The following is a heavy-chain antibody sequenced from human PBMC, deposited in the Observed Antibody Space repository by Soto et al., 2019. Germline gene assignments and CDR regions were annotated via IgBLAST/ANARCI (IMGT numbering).Heavy chain of an antibody. CDR3: ARSDTAMGFDY. Sequence: SETLSLTCTVSGGSISSSSYYWGWIRQPPGKGLEWIGSIYYSGSTYYNPSLKSRITISVDTSKNQFSLKLNSVTAADTAVFYCARSDTAMGFDYWGQGTLVTVSS. D-gene: IGHD5-18*01. J-gene: IGHJ4*02. CDR1: GGSISSSSYY. CDR2: IYYSGST. V-gene: IGHV4-39*01.